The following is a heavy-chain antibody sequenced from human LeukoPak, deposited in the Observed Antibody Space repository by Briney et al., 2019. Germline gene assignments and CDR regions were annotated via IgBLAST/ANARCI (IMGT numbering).Heavy chain of an antibody. CDR2: IKSKTDGGTT. J-gene: IGHJ4*02. Sequence: NPGGSLGLSCAASGFTFSNAWMSWVRQAPGKGLEWVGRIKSKTDGGTTDYAAPVKGRFTISRDDSKNTLYLQMNSLKTEDTAVYYCTTDHNYYSQIDYWGQGTLVTVSS. V-gene: IGHV3-15*01. D-gene: IGHD3-10*01. CDR1: GFTFSNAW. CDR3: TTDHNYYSQIDY.